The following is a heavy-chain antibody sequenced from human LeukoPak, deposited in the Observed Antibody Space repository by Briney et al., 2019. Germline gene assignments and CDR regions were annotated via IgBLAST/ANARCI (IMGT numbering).Heavy chain of an antibody. CDR3: ADSNYWYPVDY. J-gene: IGHJ4*02. CDR1: GFTFSSYA. D-gene: IGHD4-11*01. CDR2: VTGSGDST. V-gene: IGHV3-23*01. Sequence: GGSLRLSCAASGFTFSSYAMRWVRQAPGKGLEWVSSVTGSGDSTYYTDSVKGRFTISRDNSKNTLYLQMNSLRAEDTAVYYCADSNYWYPVDYWGQGTLVTVSS.